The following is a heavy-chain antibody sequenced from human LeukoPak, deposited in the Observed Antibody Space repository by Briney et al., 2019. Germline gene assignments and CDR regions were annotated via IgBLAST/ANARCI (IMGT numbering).Heavy chain of an antibody. Sequence: PSETLSLTCTVSGGSISSYYWSWFRQPAGGGLEWVGYIYYSGSTNYNPSLKSRVTISVDTSKNQFSLKLSSVTAADTAVYYCARSIAAAGRNWFDPWGQGTLVTVSS. J-gene: IGHJ5*02. CDR2: IYYSGST. CDR1: GGSISSYY. V-gene: IGHV4-59*01. D-gene: IGHD6-13*01. CDR3: ARSIAAAGRNWFDP.